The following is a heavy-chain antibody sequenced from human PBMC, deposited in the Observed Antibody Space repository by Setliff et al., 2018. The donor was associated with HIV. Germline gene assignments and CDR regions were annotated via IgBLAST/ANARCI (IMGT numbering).Heavy chain of an antibody. V-gene: IGHV3-48*01. J-gene: IGHJ4*02. CDR1: GFTFSSYS. CDR3: ARDLIWGFDY. Sequence: GGSLRLSCAASGFTFSSYSMNWVRQSPGKGLEWVSYISGSGSRVDYADSAKGRFTVSRDNARSSLYLQVNSLRSDDTAVYYCARDLIWGFDYWGQGTPVTVSS. CDR2: ISGSGSRV. D-gene: IGHD3-16*01.